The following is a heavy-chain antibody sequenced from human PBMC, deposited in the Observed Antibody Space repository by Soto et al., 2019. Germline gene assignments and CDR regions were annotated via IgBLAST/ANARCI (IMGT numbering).Heavy chain of an antibody. V-gene: IGHV1-24*01. Sequence: VASVKVSCKVSGDTLTEVSIHWVRQAPGEGLEWMGGFDPEDGETIYAQKFQGRVTMTEDTSTDTAYMELSSLRSDDTAVYYCTKLRSSSWYVLFDPWGQGTLVTVSS. CDR3: TKLRSSSWYVLFDP. D-gene: IGHD6-13*01. CDR1: GDTLTEVS. J-gene: IGHJ5*02. CDR2: FDPEDGET.